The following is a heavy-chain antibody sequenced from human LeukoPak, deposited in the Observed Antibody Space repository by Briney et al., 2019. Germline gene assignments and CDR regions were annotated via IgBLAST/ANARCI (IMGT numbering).Heavy chain of an antibody. D-gene: IGHD1-26*01. CDR1: GYPFTSYG. CDR2: ISAYNGNT. V-gene: IGHV1-18*01. J-gene: IGHJ4*02. Sequence: ASVKVSCKASGYPFTSYGISWVRQAPGQGLEWMGWISAYNGNTNYAQKLQGRVTMTTDTSTSTAYMELRSLRSDDTAVYYCARLGGATRREDYFDYWGQGTLVTVSS. CDR3: ARLGGATRREDYFDY.